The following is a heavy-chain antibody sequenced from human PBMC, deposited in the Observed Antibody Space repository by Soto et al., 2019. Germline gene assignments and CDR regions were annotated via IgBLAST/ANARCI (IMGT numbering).Heavy chain of an antibody. V-gene: IGHV3-30*18. Sequence: GGSLRLSCAASGFTFSSYGMHWVRQAPGKGLEWVAVISYDGSNKYYADSVKGRFTISRDNSKNTLYLQMNSLRAEDTAVYYCAKSGSGDPFHLDYWGQGTLVTVSS. CDR1: GFTFSSYG. CDR2: ISYDGSNK. J-gene: IGHJ4*02. CDR3: AKSGSGDPFHLDY. D-gene: IGHD4-17*01.